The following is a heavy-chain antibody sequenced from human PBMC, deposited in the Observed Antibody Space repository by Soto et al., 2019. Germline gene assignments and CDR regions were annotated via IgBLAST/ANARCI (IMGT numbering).Heavy chain of an antibody. CDR1: GFTFSTYW. Sequence: PGGSLRLSCAASGFTFSTYWMSWVRQAPGRGLEWVANIKQDGSEKYYVDSVKGRFTISRDNAKNSLFLQMNSLRAEDTAVYYCARGHAVAGTALLDYWGQGTLVTVSS. D-gene: IGHD6-19*01. J-gene: IGHJ4*02. CDR2: IKQDGSEK. V-gene: IGHV3-7*01. CDR3: ARGHAVAGTALLDY.